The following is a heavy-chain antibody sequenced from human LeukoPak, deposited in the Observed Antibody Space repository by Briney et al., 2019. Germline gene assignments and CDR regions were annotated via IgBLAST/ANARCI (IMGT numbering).Heavy chain of an antibody. J-gene: IGHJ4*02. Sequence: GGSLRLSCAVSGFIFDDYGMHWVRQAPGKGLEWVSGISRNSGSIDYADSVKGRFTISRDNAKNSLYLQMNSLTVEDTALYFCAKSGGHFDWLLGGYFDYWGQGTLVTVSS. CDR1: GFIFDDYG. CDR3: AKSGGHFDWLLGGYFDY. CDR2: ISRNSGSI. V-gene: IGHV3-9*01. D-gene: IGHD3-9*01.